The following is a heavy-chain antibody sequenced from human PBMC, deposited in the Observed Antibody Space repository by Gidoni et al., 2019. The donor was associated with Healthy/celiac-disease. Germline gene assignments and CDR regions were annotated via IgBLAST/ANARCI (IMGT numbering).Heavy chain of an antibody. CDR3: ARDLYCSGGSCYSLSLLPDY. Sequence: QVQLVESGGGVVQPGRSLRLSCAASGFTFSSYGMHWVRQAPGKGLEWVAVIWYDGSNKYYADSVKGRFTISRDNSKNTLYLQMNSLRAEDTAVYYCARDLYCSGGSCYSLSLLPDYWGQGTLVTVSS. CDR1: GFTFSSYG. J-gene: IGHJ4*02. CDR2: IWYDGSNK. V-gene: IGHV3-33*01. D-gene: IGHD2-15*01.